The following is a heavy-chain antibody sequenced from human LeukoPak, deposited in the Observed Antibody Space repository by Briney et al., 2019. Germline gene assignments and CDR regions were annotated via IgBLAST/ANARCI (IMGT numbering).Heavy chain of an antibody. CDR2: ISGSGGST. V-gene: IGHV3-23*01. J-gene: IGHJ5*02. D-gene: IGHD2-15*01. Sequence: GGSLRLSCAASGFTFSSYAMSWVRQAPGKGLEWVSAISGSGGSTYYADSVKGRFTISRDNAKNTLYLQMNTLRAEDTAVYSCARGADGVSSNSRGWFDPWGQGTLVTVSS. CDR3: ARGADGVSSNSRGWFDP. CDR1: GFTFSSYA.